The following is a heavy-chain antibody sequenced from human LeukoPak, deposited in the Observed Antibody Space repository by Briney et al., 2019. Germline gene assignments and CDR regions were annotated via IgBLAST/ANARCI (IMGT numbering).Heavy chain of an antibody. CDR2: IWYDGSNK. Sequence: GGSLRLSCAASGFTFSSYGMHWVRQAPGKGLEWVAVIWYDGSNKYYADSVEGRFTISRDNSKNTLYLQMNSLRAEDTAVYYCARDRARYYFDYWGQGTLVTVSS. V-gene: IGHV3-33*01. CDR1: GFTFSSYG. J-gene: IGHJ4*02. D-gene: IGHD1-14*01. CDR3: ARDRARYYFDY.